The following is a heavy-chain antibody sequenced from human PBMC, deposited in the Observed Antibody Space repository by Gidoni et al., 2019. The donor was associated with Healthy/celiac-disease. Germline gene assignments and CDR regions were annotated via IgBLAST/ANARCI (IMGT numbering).Heavy chain of an antibody. J-gene: IGHJ6*02. CDR1: GFTFSRYA. CDR2: ISGSGGST. Sequence: EVQLLESGGGLVQPGGSLRLSCAASGFTFSRYAMSWVRQAPGKGLEGVSAISGSGGSTYYADSVKGRFTISRDNSKNTLYLQMNSLRAEDTAVYYCAKIARGLNYYYYGMDVWGQGTTVTVSS. D-gene: IGHD2-21*01. V-gene: IGHV3-23*01. CDR3: AKIARGLNYYYYGMDV.